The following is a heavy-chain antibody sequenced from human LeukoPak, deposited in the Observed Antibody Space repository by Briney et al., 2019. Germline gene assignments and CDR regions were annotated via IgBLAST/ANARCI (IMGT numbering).Heavy chain of an antibody. D-gene: IGHD3-3*01. CDR2: IYTSGST. J-gene: IGHJ6*03. CDR1: GGSISSYY. CDR3: ARDSPSSKDYDFWSGYSLGSYYYYMDV. Sequence: PSETLSLTCTVSGGSISSYYWSWIRQPAGKGLEWIGRIYTSGSTNYNPSLKSRVTISVDKSKNQFSLKLSPVTAADTAVYYCARDSPSSKDYDFWSGYSLGSYYYYMDVWGKGTTVTVSS. V-gene: IGHV4-4*07.